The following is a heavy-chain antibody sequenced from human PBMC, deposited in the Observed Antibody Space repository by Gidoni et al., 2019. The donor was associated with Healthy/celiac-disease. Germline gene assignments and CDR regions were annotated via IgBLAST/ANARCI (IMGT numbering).Heavy chain of an antibody. V-gene: IGHV4-39*01. Sequence: QLQLQESGPGLVKPSETLSLTCTVSGGSISSSSYYWGWIRQPPGKGLEWIGCIYYSGSTYYNPSLKSRVTISVDTSKNQFSLKLSSVTAADTAVYYCARRLAAAGEYYYYYYYMDVWGKGTTVTVSS. CDR2: IYYSGST. CDR1: GGSISSSSYY. J-gene: IGHJ6*03. CDR3: ARRLAAAGEYYYYYYYMDV. D-gene: IGHD6-13*01.